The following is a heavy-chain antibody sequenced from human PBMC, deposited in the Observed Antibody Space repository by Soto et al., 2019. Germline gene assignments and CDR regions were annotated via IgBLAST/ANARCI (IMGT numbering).Heavy chain of an antibody. J-gene: IGHJ6*03. Sequence: ASVKVSCKASGYTFTNYAVHWVRQAPGQRLEWMGWINAGNGNTRYSQKFQGRVTISRDTSARTAYMELSSLRSEDTAVYYCARGHLAVVPVASWYFYMDVWGKGTTVTVSS. CDR3: ARGHLAVVPVASWYFYMDV. CDR2: INAGNGNT. D-gene: IGHD2-2*01. CDR1: GYTFTNYA. V-gene: IGHV1-3*01.